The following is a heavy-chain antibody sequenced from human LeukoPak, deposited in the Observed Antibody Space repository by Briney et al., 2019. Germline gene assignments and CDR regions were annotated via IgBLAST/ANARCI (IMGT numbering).Heavy chain of an antibody. V-gene: IGHV1-69*05. CDR2: IIPIFGTA. J-gene: IGHJ4*02. CDR3: ARAETFDYGGNPSDY. CDR1: GGTFSSYA. D-gene: IGHD4-23*01. Sequence: SVKVSCKASGGTFSSYAISWVRQAPGQGLEWMGGIIPIFGTASYAQKFQGRVTMTRDTSTSTVYMELSSLRSEDTAVYYCARAETFDYGGNPSDYWGQGTLVTVSS.